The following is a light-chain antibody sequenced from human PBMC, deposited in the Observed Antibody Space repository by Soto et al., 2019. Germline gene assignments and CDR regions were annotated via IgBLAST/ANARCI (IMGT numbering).Light chain of an antibody. J-gene: IGKJ4*01. V-gene: IGKV3-20*01. CDR1: QTINNNF. CDR3: QQYVSIPLT. CDR2: AAS. Sequence: EIVMTQSPGTLSLSPGERATLSCRASQTINNNFLGWYQQKPGQPPRLLIFAASRRATGIPDRFSGSGSGTDFTLTISRVEPGDFGVYYCQQYVSIPLTFGGGTKVEIK.